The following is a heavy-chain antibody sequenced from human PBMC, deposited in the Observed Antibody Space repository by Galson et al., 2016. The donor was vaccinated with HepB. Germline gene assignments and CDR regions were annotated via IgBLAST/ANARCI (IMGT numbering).Heavy chain of an antibody. CDR2: INPSGDSA. Sequence: SVKVSCKASGYTFTNYYMHWVRQAPGQGLDWMGIINPSGDSARYAQKFQGRVTMTRDTSTSTVYMELSSLRSEGTAVYFCARERLGPYGMDVWGQGTTVTVSS. CDR1: GYTFTNYY. J-gene: IGHJ6*02. D-gene: IGHD7-27*01. CDR3: ARERLGPYGMDV. V-gene: IGHV1-46*01.